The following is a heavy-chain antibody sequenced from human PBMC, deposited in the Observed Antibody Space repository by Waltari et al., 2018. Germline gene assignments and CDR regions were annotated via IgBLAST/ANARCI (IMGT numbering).Heavy chain of an antibody. J-gene: IGHJ5*02. CDR1: GDSITSSNYY. D-gene: IGHD3-10*01. CDR3: ARTFMVRTIRSRGWFDP. V-gene: IGHV4-39*02. Sequence: QLQLQESGPRLVKPSETLSLTCSVSGDSITSSNYYWAWFRQPPGKGLEWIGSVYYTGSTYYKASLKSRVTISVDTSKNYFSLSLTSVTATDTAIYFCARTFMVRTIRSRGWFDPWGQGTLVTVSS. CDR2: VYYTGST.